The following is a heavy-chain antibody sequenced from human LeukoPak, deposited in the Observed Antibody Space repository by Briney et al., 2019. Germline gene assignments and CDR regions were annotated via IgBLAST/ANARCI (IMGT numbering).Heavy chain of an antibody. CDR3: ARDRYDVGVAFDV. D-gene: IGHD3-9*01. CDR2: IRVHNGDT. Sequence: VASVKVSCKASGYMFAVFGITWVRQAPGQGLEWMGSIRVHNGDTNYAQKFQGRLTMTTDTSATTAYMELRSLKSDDTAVYYCARDRYDVGVAFDVWGQGTMVTVSS. V-gene: IGHV1-18*01. CDR1: GYMFAVFG. J-gene: IGHJ3*01.